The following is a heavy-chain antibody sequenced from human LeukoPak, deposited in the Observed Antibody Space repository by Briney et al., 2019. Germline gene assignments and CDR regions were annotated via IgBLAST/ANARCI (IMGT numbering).Heavy chain of an antibody. J-gene: IGHJ3*02. D-gene: IGHD6-19*01. Sequence: ASVKVSCKASGYTFTSYDINWVRQATGQGLEWMGWMNPNSGNTGYAQKFQGRVTMTRNTSISTAYMELSSLRSEDTAVYYCARDAYPGSGWYGDAFDIWGQGTMVTVSS. CDR1: GYTFTSYD. V-gene: IGHV1-8*01. CDR2: MNPNSGNT. CDR3: ARDAYPGSGWYGDAFDI.